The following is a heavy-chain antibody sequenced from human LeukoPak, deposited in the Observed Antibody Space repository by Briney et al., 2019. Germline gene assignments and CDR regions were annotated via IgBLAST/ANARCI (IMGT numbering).Heavy chain of an antibody. CDR2: INPSGGST. CDR3: ARMFREMATAMDV. D-gene: IGHD5-24*01. Sequence: GASVKVSCKASGYTFTSYYMHWVRQAPGQGLEWMGIINPSGGSTSYAQKFQGRVTMTRDMSTSTVYMELSSLRSEDTAVYYCARMFREMATAMDVWGKGTTVTISS. CDR1: GYTFTSYY. V-gene: IGHV1-46*01. J-gene: IGHJ6*04.